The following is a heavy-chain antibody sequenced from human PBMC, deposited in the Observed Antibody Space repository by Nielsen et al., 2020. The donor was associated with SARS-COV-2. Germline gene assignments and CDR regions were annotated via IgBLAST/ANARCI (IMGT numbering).Heavy chain of an antibody. D-gene: IGHD3-10*01. CDR1: GFTFSSYA. Sequence: GESLKISCAASGFTFSSYAMHWVRQAPGKGLEWVAVISYDGSNKYYADSVKGRFTISRDNSKNTLYLQMNSLRAEDTAVYYCARDKITMVRGRGYYYYGMDVWGQGTTVTVSS. CDR2: ISYDGSNK. J-gene: IGHJ6*02. CDR3: ARDKITMVRGRGYYYYGMDV. V-gene: IGHV3-30-3*01.